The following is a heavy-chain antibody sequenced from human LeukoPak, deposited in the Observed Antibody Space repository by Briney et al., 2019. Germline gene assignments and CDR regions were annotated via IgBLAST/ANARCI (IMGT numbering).Heavy chain of an antibody. J-gene: IGHJ4*02. CDR1: GGSVSSVSDY. CDR3: ARVQLYSSGWSLREQYYLDY. Sequence: SETLSLTCTVSGGSVSSVSDYWGWIRQPPGKGLEWIGNIYYSGSAYYNPSLNSRVTISVDTSKNQFSLKLSSVTAADTAVYYCARVQLYSSGWSLREQYYLDYWGQGTLVTVSS. D-gene: IGHD6-19*01. V-gene: IGHV4-39*07. CDR2: IYYSGSA.